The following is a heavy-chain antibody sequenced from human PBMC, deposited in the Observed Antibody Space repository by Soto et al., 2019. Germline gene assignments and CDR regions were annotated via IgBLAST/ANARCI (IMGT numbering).Heavy chain of an antibody. V-gene: IGHV3-23*01. D-gene: IGHD3-3*02. Sequence: PGGSLRLSCAGSGFTFSRYGMSWVRQASGRGLEWVSVISGSGDSTYYADSMKGRFTISRDNSKNTLYLQMNSLRAEDTAVYYCAKDRLASGATPRFDPWGHGTLVTVSS. CDR2: ISGSGDST. CDR3: AKDRLASGATPRFDP. CDR1: GFTFSRYG. J-gene: IGHJ5*02.